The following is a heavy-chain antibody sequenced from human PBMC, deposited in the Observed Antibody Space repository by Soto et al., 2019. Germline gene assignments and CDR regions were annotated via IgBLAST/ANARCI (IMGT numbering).Heavy chain of an antibody. CDR1: GGTFSSYA. V-gene: IGHV1-69*12. D-gene: IGHD3-10*01. CDR2: IIPIFGTA. CDR3: ARDRRYGSGSMGFDY. J-gene: IGHJ4*02. Sequence: QVQLVQSGAEVKKPGSSVKVSCKASGGTFSSYAISRVRQAPGQGLEWMGGIIPIFGTANYAQKFQGRVTITADESTSTAYMELSSLRSEDTAVYYCARDRRYGSGSMGFDYWGQGTLVTVSS.